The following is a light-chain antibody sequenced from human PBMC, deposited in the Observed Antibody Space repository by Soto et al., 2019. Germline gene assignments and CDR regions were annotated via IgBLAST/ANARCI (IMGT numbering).Light chain of an antibody. V-gene: IGLV2-23*02. Sequence: QSALTQPASVSGSPGQSITISCTGSSSDVGGYTLVSWYQQHPGKVPKLMIYEVSKRPSGVSVRFSGSRSGNTASLTISGLQAEDEADYFCWSYAGSFTYVFGTGTKVTVL. J-gene: IGLJ1*01. CDR2: EVS. CDR1: SSDVGGYTL. CDR3: WSYAGSFTYV.